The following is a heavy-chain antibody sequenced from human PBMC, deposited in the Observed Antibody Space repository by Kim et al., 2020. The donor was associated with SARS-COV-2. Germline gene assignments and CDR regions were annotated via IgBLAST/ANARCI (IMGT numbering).Heavy chain of an antibody. CDR2: IDTKTGNP. D-gene: IGHD6-25*01. J-gene: IGHJ5*02. CDR1: GYTFTNYV. CDR3: VRWNNMGGSGWFDP. V-gene: IGHV7-4-1*02. Sequence: ASVKVSCKASGYTFTNYVINWVRQAPGQGLERMGWIDTKTGNPMYAQGFTGRFVFSLDTSVSTTYLQISSLKTEDTAVYYCVRWNNMGGSGWFDPWGQGTLVIVSS.